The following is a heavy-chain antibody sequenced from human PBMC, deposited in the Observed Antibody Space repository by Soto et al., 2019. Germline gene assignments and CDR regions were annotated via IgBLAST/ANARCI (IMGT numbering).Heavy chain of an antibody. CDR2: IDKSSTYI. J-gene: IGHJ5*02. CDR1: GFTFSRYS. V-gene: IGHV3-21*06. Sequence: SGGSLRLSCSASGFTFSRYSMNWVRQAPGKGLEWVSSIDKSSTYIYYADSVKGRFTISRDNAQNSLYLQMNSLRGDDTAIYYCAKGGTPSPLDPWGQGTLVTVSS. CDR3: AKGGTPSPLDP.